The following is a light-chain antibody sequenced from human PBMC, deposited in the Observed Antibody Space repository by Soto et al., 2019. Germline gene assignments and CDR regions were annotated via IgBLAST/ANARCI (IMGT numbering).Light chain of an antibody. CDR1: QSISSY. V-gene: IGKV1-39*01. CDR3: QQSYSTPQT. Sequence: DIQMTQSPSSLSASVGDRVTITCRASQSISSYLNWYQQKPGKAPKILIYAASSLQSEVPSRFSGSGSGTEFTLSISSLQPEDFATYYCQQSYSTPQTFGQGTKVEIK. J-gene: IGKJ1*01. CDR2: AAS.